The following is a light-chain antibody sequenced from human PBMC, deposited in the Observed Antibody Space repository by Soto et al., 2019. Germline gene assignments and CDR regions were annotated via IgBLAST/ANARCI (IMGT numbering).Light chain of an antibody. CDR1: QGISNF. CDR2: GAS. V-gene: IGKV1-27*01. J-gene: IGKJ3*01. CDR3: QKYSSAPFT. Sequence: DIQMTQSPPSLSASVGDRVTVTCRASQGISNFLAWYQQKPGKVPKVLIYGASTLQSGVASRFSGSGFGTEFTLTISSLQPEDVATYYCQKYSSAPFTFGPGTKVDIK.